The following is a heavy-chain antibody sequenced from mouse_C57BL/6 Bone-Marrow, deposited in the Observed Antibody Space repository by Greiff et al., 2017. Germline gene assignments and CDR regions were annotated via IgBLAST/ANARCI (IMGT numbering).Heavy chain of an antibody. CDR2: IDPENGDT. Sequence: VQLQQSGAELVRPGASVKLSCTASGFNIKDDYMHWVKQRPEQGLEWIGWIDPENGDTEYASKFQGKATITADPSSNTAYLQLSSLTSEDTAVYYCTTTDYCDYWGQGTTLTVSS. D-gene: IGHD1-1*01. CDR3: TTTDYCDY. J-gene: IGHJ2*01. V-gene: IGHV14-4*01. CDR1: GFNIKDDY.